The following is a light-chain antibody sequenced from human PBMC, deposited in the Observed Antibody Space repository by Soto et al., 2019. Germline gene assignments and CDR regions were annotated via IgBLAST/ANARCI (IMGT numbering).Light chain of an antibody. Sequence: DIQMTQSPSSLSASVGDRDTITCRASQTISSYLHWYQQKPGKDPRLLIYATSNLNGGVPSRFSGSGSGTDFSLTISSLQPDDFATYYCQQSYSSPYTFGQGTNLDI. CDR2: ATS. V-gene: IGKV1-39*01. CDR1: QTISSY. CDR3: QQSYSSPYT. J-gene: IGKJ2*01.